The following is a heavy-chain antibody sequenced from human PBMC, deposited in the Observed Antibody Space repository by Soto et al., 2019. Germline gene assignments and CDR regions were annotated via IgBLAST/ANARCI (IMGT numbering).Heavy chain of an antibody. D-gene: IGHD5-12*01. CDR3: AMLVEMATITD. Sequence: QVQLQESGPGLVKPSETLSLTCTVSGGSISSYYWSWIRQPPGKGLEWIGYIYYSGSTNYNPSLKSRVTISVDTSKNQFSLKLSSVTASYTAVYYCAMLVEMATITDWGQGTLVTVSS. J-gene: IGHJ4*02. CDR2: IYYSGST. CDR1: GGSISSYY. V-gene: IGHV4-59*08.